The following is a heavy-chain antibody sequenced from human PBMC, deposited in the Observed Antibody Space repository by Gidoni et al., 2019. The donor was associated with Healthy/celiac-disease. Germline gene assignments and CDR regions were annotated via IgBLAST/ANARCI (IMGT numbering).Heavy chain of an antibody. D-gene: IGHD4-17*01. J-gene: IGHJ1*01. Sequence: EVQLVESGGGLVQPGGSLRLSCAASGFPFSSYWMSWVRQAPGKGLEWVANIKKDGSEKYYVDSVKGRFTISRDNAKNSLYLQMNSLRAEDTAVYYCAQGTVTTRKYFQHWGQGTLVTVSS. CDR2: IKKDGSEK. CDR1: GFPFSSYW. CDR3: AQGTVTTRKYFQH. V-gene: IGHV3-7*01.